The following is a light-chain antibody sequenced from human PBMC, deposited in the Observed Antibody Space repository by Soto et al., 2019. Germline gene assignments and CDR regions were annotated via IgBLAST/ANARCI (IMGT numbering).Light chain of an antibody. Sequence: SALPQPASLSGSPGQSIAISCTGTSSDVGGYNYVSWYQQHPGKAPKVMIYDVNNRPSGVSDRFSGSKSGNTASLTISGLQADDEADYYCSSYTSGSLYVFGTGTKVTVL. CDR1: SSDVGGYNY. V-gene: IGLV2-14*03. J-gene: IGLJ1*01. CDR2: DVN. CDR3: SSYTSGSLYV.